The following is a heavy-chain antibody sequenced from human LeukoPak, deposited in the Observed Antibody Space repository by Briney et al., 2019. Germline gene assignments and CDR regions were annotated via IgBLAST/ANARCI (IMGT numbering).Heavy chain of an antibody. D-gene: IGHD2-15*01. V-gene: IGHV4-59*01. CDR2: IYYSGST. CDR1: GGSICSYY. Sequence: PSETLSFTCTVSGGSICSYYWSWIRQPPGKGLEWIGYIYYSGSTDYNPSLKSRVTISVDTSKNQFSLKLRSVTAADTAVYYCARVGCSGGSCPFDYWGQGTLVTVSS. J-gene: IGHJ4*02. CDR3: ARVGCSGGSCPFDY.